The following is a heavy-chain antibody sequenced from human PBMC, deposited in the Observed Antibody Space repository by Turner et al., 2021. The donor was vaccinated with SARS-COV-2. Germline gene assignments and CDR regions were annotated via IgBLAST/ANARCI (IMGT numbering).Heavy chain of an antibody. CDR3: ARRLVVQGTDDYSYYYGMDV. Sequence: QLQLQESGPGLVKPSGTLSLTCPVSGGPISSRSYYWGWIRQPPGKGLEWIGNTYYSGSTYYNPSLKSRVTISVDTSKNQFSLKLSSVTATDTAVYYCARRLVVQGTDDYSYYYGMDVWGQGTTVTVSS. V-gene: IGHV4-39*01. CDR1: GGPISSRSYY. J-gene: IGHJ6*02. CDR2: TYYSGST. D-gene: IGHD3-22*01.